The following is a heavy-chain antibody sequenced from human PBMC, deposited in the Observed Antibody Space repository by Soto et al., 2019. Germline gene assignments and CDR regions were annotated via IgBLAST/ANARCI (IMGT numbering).Heavy chain of an antibody. D-gene: IGHD2-2*01. CDR3: AYQGKHCSSTTCIYPRGYTWFDP. Sequence: QITLKESGPTLVKPTQTLTLTCTFSGFSLSTGGVAVGWVRQPPGKALEWLALVYWDDDKRYSPSVKNRLTITKDTSKNQVVLTLSNVDPVDTATYFCAYQGKHCSSTTCIYPRGYTWFDPWGQGTPVTVSS. CDR2: VYWDDDK. V-gene: IGHV2-5*02. J-gene: IGHJ5*02. CDR1: GFSLSTGGVA.